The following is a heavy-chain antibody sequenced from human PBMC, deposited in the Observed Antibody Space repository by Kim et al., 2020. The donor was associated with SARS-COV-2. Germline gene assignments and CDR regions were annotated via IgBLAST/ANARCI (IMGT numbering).Heavy chain of an antibody. D-gene: IGHD3-10*01. J-gene: IGHJ5*02. Sequence: ASVKVSCKASGYTFTSYAMNWVRQAPGQGLEWMGWINTNTGNPTYAQGFTGRFVFSLDTSVSTAYLQISSLKAEDTAVYYCARGPMVRGVIPDWFDPWGQGTLVTVSS. V-gene: IGHV7-4-1*02. CDR1: GYTFTSYA. CDR3: ARGPMVRGVIPDWFDP. CDR2: INTNTGNP.